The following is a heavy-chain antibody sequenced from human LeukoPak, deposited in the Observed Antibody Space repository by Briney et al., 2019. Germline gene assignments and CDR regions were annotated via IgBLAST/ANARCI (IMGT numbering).Heavy chain of an antibody. V-gene: IGHV3-30-3*01. Sequence: PGGSLRLSCAASGFTFSSYAMHWVRQAPGKGLEWVAVISYDGSNKYYADSVKGRFTISRDNSKNTLYLQMNSLRAEDTAVYYCARSSIGWEPPAEYFQHWGQGTLVTVSS. CDR2: ISYDGSNK. CDR1: GFTFSSYA. D-gene: IGHD1-26*01. CDR3: ARSSIGWEPPAEYFQH. J-gene: IGHJ1*01.